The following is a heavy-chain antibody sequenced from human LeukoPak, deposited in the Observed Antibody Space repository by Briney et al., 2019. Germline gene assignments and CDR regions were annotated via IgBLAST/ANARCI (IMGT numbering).Heavy chain of an antibody. Sequence: GGSLRLSCAASGFTFGDYYMSWIRQAPGKGLECVSYISTSGSTIYYADSVKGRFTISRDNAKNSLYLQMNSLRSEDTAVYYCARDGAKYSGSYYVQYWGQGTLVTVSS. J-gene: IGHJ4*02. CDR3: ARDGAKYSGSYYVQY. CDR1: GFTFGDYY. D-gene: IGHD1-26*01. V-gene: IGHV3-11*01. CDR2: ISTSGSTI.